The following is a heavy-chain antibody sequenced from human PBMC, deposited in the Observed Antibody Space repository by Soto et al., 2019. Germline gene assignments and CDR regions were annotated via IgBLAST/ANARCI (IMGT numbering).Heavy chain of an antibody. J-gene: IGHJ1*01. D-gene: IGHD6-19*01. Sequence: GGSLRLSCAASGFTVSSNYMSWVRQAPGKGLEWVSVIYSGGSTYYADSVKGRFTISRDNSKNTLYLQMNSLRAEDTAVYYCARGPGYSSGWEYFQHWGQGTLVTVSS. V-gene: IGHV3-66*01. CDR3: ARGPGYSSGWEYFQH. CDR2: IYSGGST. CDR1: GFTVSSNY.